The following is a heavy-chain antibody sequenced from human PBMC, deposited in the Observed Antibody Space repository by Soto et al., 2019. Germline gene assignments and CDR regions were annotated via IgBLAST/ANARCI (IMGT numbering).Heavy chain of an antibody. CDR2: IYYSGST. CDR1: GGSISSYY. J-gene: IGHJ5*02. CDR3: ATYSSGWYRWFAP. V-gene: IGHV4-59*01. D-gene: IGHD6-19*01. Sequence: QVQLQESGPGLVKPSETLSLTCTVSGGSISSYYWSWIRQPPGKGLEWIGYIYYSGSTNYNPSLKSRVPISVDTPKNQFSLKLSSVTAADTAVYYCATYSSGWYRWFAPWGQGTLVTVSS.